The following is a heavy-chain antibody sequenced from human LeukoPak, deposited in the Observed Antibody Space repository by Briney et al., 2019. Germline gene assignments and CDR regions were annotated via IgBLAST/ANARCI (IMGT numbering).Heavy chain of an antibody. J-gene: IGHJ4*02. Sequence: GGSLRLSCVASGFTFSNAWMSWVRQAPGKGLEWVANIKQDGSEKYFVDSVKGRFTISRDNAKNSLYLQMNSLRPEDTAIYYCARNDYYDLGTYHSGFDYWGLGTLVTVST. D-gene: IGHD3-10*01. CDR3: ARNDYYDLGTYHSGFDY. V-gene: IGHV3-7*01. CDR1: GFTFSNAW. CDR2: IKQDGSEK.